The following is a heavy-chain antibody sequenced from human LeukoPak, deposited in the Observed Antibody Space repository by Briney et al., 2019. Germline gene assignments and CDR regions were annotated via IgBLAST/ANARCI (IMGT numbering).Heavy chain of an antibody. CDR2: ISGSGGST. CDR3: ADPRVRGVISY. CDR1: GFTFSSYA. Sequence: GGSLRLSCAASGFTFSSYAMSWVRQAPGKGLEWVSAISGSGGSTYYADSVKGRFTISRDNSKNTLYLQMNSLRAEDTAAYYCADPRVRGVISYWGQGTLVTVSS. J-gene: IGHJ4*02. D-gene: IGHD3-10*01. V-gene: IGHV3-23*01.